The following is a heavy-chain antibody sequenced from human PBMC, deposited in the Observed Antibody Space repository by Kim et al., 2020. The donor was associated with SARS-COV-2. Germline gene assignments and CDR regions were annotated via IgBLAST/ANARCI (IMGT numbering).Heavy chain of an antibody. Sequence: DDVKGRFTITRTNPRNSLYLQRNSRRAEDTAVYYCAKPVGLVVVTAFDYWGQGTLVTVSS. CDR3: AKPVGLVVVTAFDY. D-gene: IGHD2-21*02. V-gene: IGHV3-23*01. J-gene: IGHJ4*02.